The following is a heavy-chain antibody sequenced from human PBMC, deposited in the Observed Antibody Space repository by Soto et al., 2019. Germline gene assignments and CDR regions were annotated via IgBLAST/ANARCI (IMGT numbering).Heavy chain of an antibody. J-gene: IGHJ5*02. CDR3: AKDHGDVVVPAAEHRFDP. V-gene: IGHV3-23*01. D-gene: IGHD2-2*01. CDR1: GFTFSSYA. CDR2: ISGSGGST. Sequence: GGSLRLSCAASGFTFSSYAMSWVRQAPGKGLEWVSAISGSGGSTYYADSVKGRFTISRDNSKNTLYLQMNSLRAEDTAVYYCAKDHGDVVVPAAEHRFDPWGQGTLVTVSS.